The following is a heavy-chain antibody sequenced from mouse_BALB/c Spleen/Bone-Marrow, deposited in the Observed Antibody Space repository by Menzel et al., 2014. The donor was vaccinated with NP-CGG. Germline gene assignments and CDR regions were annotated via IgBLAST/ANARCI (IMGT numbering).Heavy chain of an antibody. CDR3: ARVYGNYDAMDY. CDR2: INPSSGYT. Sequence: QVRLKQSGAELARPGASVKTSCRASGYTFTTYTMHWVKQRPGQGLEWIGYINPSSGYTYYNQKFKDKATLTADKSSSAAYLQLSSLTSEDSAVYYCARVYGNYDAMDYWGQGTSVTVSS. J-gene: IGHJ4*01. D-gene: IGHD2-1*01. CDR1: GYTFTTYT. V-gene: IGHV1-4*01.